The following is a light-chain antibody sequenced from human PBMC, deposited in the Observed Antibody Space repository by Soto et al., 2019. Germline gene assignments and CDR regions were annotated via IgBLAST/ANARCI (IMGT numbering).Light chain of an antibody. CDR3: QQFYSYPLT. J-gene: IGKJ4*01. CDR2: DAS. CDR1: QGITSA. Sequence: AIQLTQSPSSLSASVGDRVTITCRASQGITSALAWYQQKPGKAPNLLIYDASSLESGVPSRFSGSGSGTDFTLTINSLQPEDFATFYCQQFYSYPLTFGGGTKVEIK. V-gene: IGKV1-13*02.